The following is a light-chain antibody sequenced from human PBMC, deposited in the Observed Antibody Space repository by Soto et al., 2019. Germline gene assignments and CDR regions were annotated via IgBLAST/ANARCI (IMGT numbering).Light chain of an antibody. V-gene: IGKV1-12*01. CDR3: QPGTSVPLT. CDR2: ATS. J-gene: IGKJ4*01. CDR1: QDISGW. Sequence: DIQMTQFPSSVSASVGDRVTITCRASQDISGWLAWYQQKPGTAPQILMYATSRLQNGVPSRSSGSGSGTDFTLTIRSLQSEECATYYFQPGTSVPLTFGGGTKVEIK.